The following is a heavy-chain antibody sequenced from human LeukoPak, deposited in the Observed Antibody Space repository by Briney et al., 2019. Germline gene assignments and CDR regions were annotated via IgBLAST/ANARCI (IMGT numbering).Heavy chain of an antibody. CDR2: ISGSGGST. CDR1: GFTFSSYA. V-gene: IGHV3-23*01. Sequence: PGGPLRLSCAASGFTFSSYAMSWVRQAPGKGLEWVSAISGSGGSTYYADSVKGRFTISRDNSKNTLYLQMNSLRAEDTAVYYCAKDHSSSWYVALSDYWGQGTLVTVSS. D-gene: IGHD6-13*01. CDR3: AKDHSSSWYVALSDY. J-gene: IGHJ4*02.